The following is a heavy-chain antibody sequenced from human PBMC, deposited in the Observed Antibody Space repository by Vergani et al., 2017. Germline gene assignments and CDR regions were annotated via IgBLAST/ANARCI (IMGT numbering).Heavy chain of an antibody. Sequence: EVQLLESGGGLVQPGGSLRLSCAASGFTFSSYAMSWVRQAPGKGLEWVSGISGSGGSTYYVDSVKGRFTISRDNSKNTLYLQMNSLRAEDTAVYYCAKGYSSGWYYFDYGAREPWSPAPQ. CDR1: GFTFSSYA. CDR2: ISGSGGST. V-gene: IGHV3-23*01. CDR3: AKGYSSGWYYFDY. J-gene: IGHJ4*02. D-gene: IGHD6-19*01.